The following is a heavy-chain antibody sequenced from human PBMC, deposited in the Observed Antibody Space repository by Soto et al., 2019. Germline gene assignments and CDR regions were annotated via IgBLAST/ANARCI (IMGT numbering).Heavy chain of an antibody. J-gene: IGHJ6*02. CDR2: IYPGDSDT. CDR3: ARGFGYDILTGYYYYYGMDV. CDR1: GYSFTSYW. D-gene: IGHD3-9*01. V-gene: IGHV5-51*01. Sequence: ESLKISFKGSGYSFTSYWIGWVRQMPGKGLEWMGIIYPGDSDTRYSPSFQGQVTISADKSISTAYLQWSSLKASDTAMYYCARGFGYDILTGYYYYYGMDVWGQGTTVTV.